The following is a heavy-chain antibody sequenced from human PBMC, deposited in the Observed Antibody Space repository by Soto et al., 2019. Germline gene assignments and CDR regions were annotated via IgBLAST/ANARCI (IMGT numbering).Heavy chain of an antibody. Sequence: GGSLSLSCAASGFTFSSYAVSWVRQAPGKGLEWVSAISGSGGSTYYADSVKGRFTTTRNNTKNTLYLQMNSLRAEDTAVYYCAKVLRPFTPYYYYGMDVWGQGTTVTVSS. CDR3: AKVLRPFTPYYYYGMDV. D-gene: IGHD3-3*01. CDR2: ISGSGGST. V-gene: IGHV3-23*01. J-gene: IGHJ6*02. CDR1: GFTFSSYA.